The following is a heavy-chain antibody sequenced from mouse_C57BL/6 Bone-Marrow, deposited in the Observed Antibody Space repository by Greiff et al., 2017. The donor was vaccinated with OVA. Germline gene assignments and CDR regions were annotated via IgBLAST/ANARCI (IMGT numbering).Heavy chain of an antibody. CDR2: IHPNSGST. Sequence: QVQLKQPGAELVKPGASVKLSCKASGYTFTSYWMHWVKQRPGQGLEWIGMIHPNSGSTNYNEKFKSKATLTVDKSSSTAYMQLSSLTSEDSAVYYCARKGAAAWFAYWGQGTLVTVSA. CDR1: GYTFTSYW. J-gene: IGHJ3*01. V-gene: IGHV1-64*01. CDR3: ARKGAAAWFAY.